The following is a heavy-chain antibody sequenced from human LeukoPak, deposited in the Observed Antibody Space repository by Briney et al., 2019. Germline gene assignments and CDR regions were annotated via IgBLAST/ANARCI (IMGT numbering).Heavy chain of an antibody. V-gene: IGHV3-7*03. CDR1: GFTFSNYW. J-gene: IGHJ4*02. CDR2: LNEDGSDK. D-gene: IGHD3-10*01. CDR3: ASDYGSGSYPVDY. Sequence: GGSLRLSCTASGFTFSNYWMSWVRQAPGKGLEWVANLNEDGSDKFSVDSVEGRFTISRDNAKNSLYLQMNSLRAEDTAVYYCASDYGSGSYPVDYWGQGTLVTVSS.